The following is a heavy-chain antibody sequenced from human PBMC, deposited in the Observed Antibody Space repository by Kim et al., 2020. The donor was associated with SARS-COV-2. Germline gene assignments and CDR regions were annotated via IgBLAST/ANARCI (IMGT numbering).Heavy chain of an antibody. V-gene: IGHV3-9*01. CDR3: VKDMGFGSVWYVGFHI. Sequence: GAVKGRFTISRDNTKNSLYLQMNSLRPDDTALYYCVKDMGFGSVWYVGFHIWGQGTMVNVSS. J-gene: IGHJ3*02. D-gene: IGHD6-13*01.